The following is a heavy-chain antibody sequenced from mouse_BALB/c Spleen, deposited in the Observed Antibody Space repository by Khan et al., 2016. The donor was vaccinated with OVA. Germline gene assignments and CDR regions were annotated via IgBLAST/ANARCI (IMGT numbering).Heavy chain of an antibody. J-gene: IGHJ3*01. V-gene: IGHV5-6*01. CDR2: VSTGGSYT. D-gene: IGHD1-1*01. CDR3: TRRAYYYDSEGFAY. Sequence: EVELVESGGDLVKPGGSLKLSCAASGFTFSTYGMSWVSQAPDKRLEWVATVSTGGSYTYYPDSVKGRFTISRDNAKNTLYMQMSGLRSEYTAMFYCTRRAYYYDSEGFAYGGQGTLVTGSA. CDR1: GFTFSTYG.